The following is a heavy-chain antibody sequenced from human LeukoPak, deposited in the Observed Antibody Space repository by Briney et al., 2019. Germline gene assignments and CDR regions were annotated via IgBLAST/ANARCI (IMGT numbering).Heavy chain of an antibody. Sequence: PGGSLRLSCSASGFTFSSYAMHWVRQAPGKGLEYVSAISSNGGSTYYADSVKGRFTTSRDNSKNTLYLQMSSLRAEDTAVYYCVGIAFKHYFDYWGQGTLVTVSS. CDR2: ISSNGGST. V-gene: IGHV3-64D*06. J-gene: IGHJ4*02. D-gene: IGHD2-21*01. CDR3: VGIAFKHYFDY. CDR1: GFTFSSYA.